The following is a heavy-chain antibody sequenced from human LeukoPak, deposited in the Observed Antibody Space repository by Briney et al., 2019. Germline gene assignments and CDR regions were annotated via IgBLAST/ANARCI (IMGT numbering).Heavy chain of an antibody. Sequence: PSETLSLTCTVSGGAIISSDYHWGWVRQPPGKGLEWLGTISYSGNTDYNPSLRSRVTISVDTSNNQFSLRRGSVPAAATAVSHCERPCCSGPAKRVFDIWGQGTMVTVSS. CDR1: GGAIISSDYH. CDR3: ERPCCSGPAKRVFDI. J-gene: IGHJ3*02. V-gene: IGHV4-39*01. D-gene: IGHD2-15*01. CDR2: ISYSGNT.